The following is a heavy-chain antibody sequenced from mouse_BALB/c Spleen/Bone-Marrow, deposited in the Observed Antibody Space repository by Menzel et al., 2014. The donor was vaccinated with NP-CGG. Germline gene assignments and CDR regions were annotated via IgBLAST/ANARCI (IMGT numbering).Heavy chain of an antibody. D-gene: IGHD4-1*01. CDR3: ARNWDVDY. CDR2: IDPFNGAT. Sequence: VQLQQSGPELMKPGASVKISCKASGYSFTTYYMHWVKQSHGKSLEWIGYIDPFNGATSYNQKFKGKATLTVDKSSSTAYMHLSSLTSEDSAVYYCARNWDVDYWGQGTTLTASS. V-gene: IGHV1S135*01. J-gene: IGHJ2*01. CDR1: GYSFTTYY.